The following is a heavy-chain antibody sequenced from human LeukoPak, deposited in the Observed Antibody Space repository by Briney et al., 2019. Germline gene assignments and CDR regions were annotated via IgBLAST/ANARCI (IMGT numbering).Heavy chain of an antibody. J-gene: IGHJ3*02. CDR2: ISSSGSTI. CDR3: VRELMASPDI. V-gene: IGHV3-48*04. CDR1: GFTFSSYW. D-gene: IGHD5-24*01. Sequence: GGSLRLSCAASGFTFSSYWVSWVRQAPGKGLEWVSYISSSGSTIYYADSVKGRFTISRDNAKNSLSLQMNSLRAEDTAVYYCVRELMASPDIWGQGTMVTVSS.